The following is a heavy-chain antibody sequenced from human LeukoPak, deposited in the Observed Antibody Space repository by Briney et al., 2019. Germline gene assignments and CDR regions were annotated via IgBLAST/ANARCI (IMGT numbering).Heavy chain of an antibody. CDR1: GFTFSSYA. Sequence: GGSLRLSCAASGFTFSSYAMSWVRQAPGKGLEWVSAISGSGGSTFYADSVKGRFTISRDNAKNSLYLQMNSLRAEDTAVYYCARAPRGSYSIFDYWGQGTLVTVSS. J-gene: IGHJ4*02. V-gene: IGHV3-23*01. D-gene: IGHD1-26*01. CDR2: ISGSGGST. CDR3: ARAPRGSYSIFDY.